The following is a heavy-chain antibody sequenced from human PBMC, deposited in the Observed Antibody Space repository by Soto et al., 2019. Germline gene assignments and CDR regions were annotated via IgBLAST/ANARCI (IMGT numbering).Heavy chain of an antibody. Sequence: PGGSLRLSCAASGFTFSSYGMHWVRQAPGKGLEWVAVIWYDGSNKYYADSVKGRFTISRDNSKNTLYLQMNSLRAEDTAVYYCARVFLEQIIQSGVTTALYYYYGMDVWGQGTTVTVSS. D-gene: IGHD3-3*01. CDR2: IWYDGSNK. CDR1: GFTFSSYG. J-gene: IGHJ6*02. CDR3: ARVFLEQIIQSGVTTALYYYYGMDV. V-gene: IGHV3-33*01.